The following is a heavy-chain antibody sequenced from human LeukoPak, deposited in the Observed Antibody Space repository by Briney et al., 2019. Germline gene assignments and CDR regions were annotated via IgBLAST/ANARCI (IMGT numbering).Heavy chain of an antibody. V-gene: IGHV3-23*01. D-gene: IGHD6-19*01. CDR2: IRGDGTDT. CDR3: AKTTTGYSSGRYPGWPVDY. Sequence: GGSLRLSCAASGVTFSNYFMTWVRQAPGKGLEWVSSIRGDGTDTYYADSVKGRFTISRDNSKNTVYLQMNSLRPEDTAVYYCAKTTTGYSSGRYPGWPVDYWGQGTLVTVSS. CDR1: GVTFSNYF. J-gene: IGHJ4*02.